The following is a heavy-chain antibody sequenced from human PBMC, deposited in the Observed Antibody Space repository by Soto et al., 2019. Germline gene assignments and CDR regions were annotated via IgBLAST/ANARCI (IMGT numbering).Heavy chain of an antibody. CDR1: GYTFTSYY. CDR2: INPSGGST. CDR3: ARSRITMIVVVKRGNWFDP. D-gene: IGHD3-22*01. Sequence: QVQLVQSGAEVKKPGASVKVSCKASGYTFTSYYMHWVRQAPGQGLEWMGIINPSGGSTSYAQKFQGGVTMTRDTSTSTVYMELSSLRSEDTAVYYCARSRITMIVVVKRGNWFDPWGQGTLVTVSS. V-gene: IGHV1-46*01. J-gene: IGHJ5*02.